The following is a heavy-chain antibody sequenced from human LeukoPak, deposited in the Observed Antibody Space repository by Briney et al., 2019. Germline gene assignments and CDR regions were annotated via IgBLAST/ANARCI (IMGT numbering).Heavy chain of an antibody. CDR3: ARSDSWNAEGDYAMDV. CDR2: ISFEGDGE. V-gene: IGHV3-30*14. D-gene: IGHD1-1*01. J-gene: IGHJ6*02. CDR1: GFTFNSYL. Sequence: PGRPLRLSCVGSGFTFNSYLMHWVRQAPGKGLEWVAAISFEGDGENYADAVKGRFTISRDNFKKTLYLHMNSLRVEDTAVYYCARSDSWNAEGDYAMDVWGQGTTVTVAS.